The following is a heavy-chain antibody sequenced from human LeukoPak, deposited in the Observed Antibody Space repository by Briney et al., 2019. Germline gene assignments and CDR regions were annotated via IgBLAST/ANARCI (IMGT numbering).Heavy chain of an antibody. CDR1: GYSISSGYH. Sequence: KPSETLSLTCVVSGYSISSGYHWGWIRQPPGEGLEWIGSVYRSGSTYYNPSLKSRLTILVDTSKNQISLKVRSVTAADTAVYYCARENWVFDYWGQGILVTVSS. CDR3: ARENWVFDY. D-gene: IGHD7-27*01. V-gene: IGHV4-38-2*02. J-gene: IGHJ4*02. CDR2: VYRSGST.